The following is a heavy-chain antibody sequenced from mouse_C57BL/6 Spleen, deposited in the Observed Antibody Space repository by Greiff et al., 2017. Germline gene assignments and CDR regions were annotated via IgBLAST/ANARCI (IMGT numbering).Heavy chain of an antibody. J-gene: IGHJ4*01. V-gene: IGHV5-12*01. D-gene: IGHD2-4*01. CDR1: GFTFSDYY. CDR2: ISNGGGST. Sequence: DVKLQESGGGLVQPGGSLKLSCAASGFTFSDYYMYWVRQTPEKRLEWVAYISNGGGSTYYPDTVKGRFTISRDNAKNTLYLQMSRLKSEDTAMYYCARNYYDYFYAMDYWGQGTSVTVSS. CDR3: ARNYYDYFYAMDY.